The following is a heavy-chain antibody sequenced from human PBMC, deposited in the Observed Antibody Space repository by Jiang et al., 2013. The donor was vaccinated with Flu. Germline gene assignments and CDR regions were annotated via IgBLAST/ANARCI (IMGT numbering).Heavy chain of an antibody. Sequence: SGLVKPSQTLSLTCAVSGGSISSGGYSWSWIRQPPGKGLEWIGYIYHSGSSYYNPSLRSRVTISIDRSENQFSLKLSSVTAADTAVYYCARDQGYGGNRNGFDLWGQGTMVTVSS. V-gene: IGHV4-30-2*01. J-gene: IGHJ3*01. D-gene: IGHD4-23*01. CDR2: IYHSGSS. CDR3: ARDQGYGGNRNGFDL. CDR1: GGSISSGGYS.